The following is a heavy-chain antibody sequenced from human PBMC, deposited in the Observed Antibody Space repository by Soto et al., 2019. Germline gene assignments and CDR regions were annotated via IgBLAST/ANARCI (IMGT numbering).Heavy chain of an antibody. CDR3: ALRPEQQLDIPGGFDP. Sequence: QITLKESGPPLVKPTQTLTLTCTFSGFSLSTSGVGVGWIRQPPGKALEWLALIYWDDDKRYSPSLKSRLTITKDTSKNQVVLTMTNMDPVDTATYYCALRPEQQLDIPGGFDPWGQGTLVTVSS. CDR1: GFSLSTSGVG. CDR2: IYWDDDK. D-gene: IGHD6-13*01. V-gene: IGHV2-5*02. J-gene: IGHJ5*02.